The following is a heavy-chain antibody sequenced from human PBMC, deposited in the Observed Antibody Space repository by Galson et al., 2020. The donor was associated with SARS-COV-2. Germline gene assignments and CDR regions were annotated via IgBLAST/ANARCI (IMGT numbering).Heavy chain of an antibody. J-gene: IGHJ3*01. CDR1: GLIFTNYE. Sequence: GGSLRLSCAASGLIFTNYEMNWVRQAPGKGLEWVSYISDSGTNIYYADSVKGRFTISRDNTKNSVYLQMTSVRAEDTAVYYCASPYLAAASFFGAFDLWGRGTMVTVSS. CDR2: ISDSGTNI. V-gene: IGHV3-48*03. CDR3: ASPYLAAASFFGAFDL. D-gene: IGHD6-13*01.